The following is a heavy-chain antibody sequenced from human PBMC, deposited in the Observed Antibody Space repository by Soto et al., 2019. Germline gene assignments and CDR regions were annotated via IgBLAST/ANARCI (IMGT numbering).Heavy chain of an antibody. CDR1: GYTFTSYG. D-gene: IGHD6-6*01. CDR2: ISAYNGNT. Sequence: QVPLVQSGAEVKKPGASVKVSCKASGYTFTSYGISWVRQAPGQGLEWMGWISAYNGNTNYAQKLQGRVTMTTDTSTSTAYMELRSLRSDDTAVYYCARVGSSSSSDTYYYYGMDVWGQGTTVTVSS. V-gene: IGHV1-18*01. J-gene: IGHJ6*02. CDR3: ARVGSSSSSDTYYYYGMDV.